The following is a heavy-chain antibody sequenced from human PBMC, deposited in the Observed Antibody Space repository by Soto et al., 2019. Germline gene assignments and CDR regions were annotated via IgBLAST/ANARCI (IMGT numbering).Heavy chain of an antibody. CDR2: IIPICGTA. Sequence: QVQLVQSGAEVKKPGSSVKVSCKASGGTFSSYAISWVRQAPGQGLEWMGGIIPICGTANYAQKFQGRFTITADESTSTAYMEMSSLRSEDTAVYYCASPVDTAMAPFWYWGQGTLVTVSS. V-gene: IGHV1-69*01. CDR3: ASPVDTAMAPFWY. J-gene: IGHJ4*02. CDR1: GGTFSSYA. D-gene: IGHD5-18*01.